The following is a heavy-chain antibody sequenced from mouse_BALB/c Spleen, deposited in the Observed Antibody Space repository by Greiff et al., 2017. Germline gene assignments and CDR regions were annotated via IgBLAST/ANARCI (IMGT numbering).Heavy chain of an antibody. CDR3: ARTYYGSSYDAMDY. V-gene: IGHV5-17*02. D-gene: IGHD1-1*01. Sequence: EVQVVESGGGLVQPGGSRKLSCAASGFTFSSFGMHWVRQAPEKGLEWVAYISSGSSTIYYADTVKGRFTISRDNPKNTLFLQMTSLRSEDTAMYYCARTYYGSSYDAMDYWGQGTSVTVSS. J-gene: IGHJ4*01. CDR1: GFTFSSFG. CDR2: ISSGSSTI.